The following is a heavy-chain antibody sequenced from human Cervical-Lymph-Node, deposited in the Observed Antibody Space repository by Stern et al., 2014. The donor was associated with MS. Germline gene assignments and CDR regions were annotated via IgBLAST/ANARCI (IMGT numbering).Heavy chain of an antibody. CDR1: GYTLPELS. Sequence: QVQLVPSGAEVTKPGASVKVSCKVSGYTLPELSMHWVRQAPGKGLEWMGGFDPEDGETIYAQKFQGRVTMTEDTSTDTAYMELSSLRSEDTAVYYCATGVGYSYGFGAFDIWGQGTMVTVSS. CDR3: ATGVGYSYGFGAFDI. J-gene: IGHJ3*02. V-gene: IGHV1-24*01. D-gene: IGHD5-18*01. CDR2: FDPEDGET.